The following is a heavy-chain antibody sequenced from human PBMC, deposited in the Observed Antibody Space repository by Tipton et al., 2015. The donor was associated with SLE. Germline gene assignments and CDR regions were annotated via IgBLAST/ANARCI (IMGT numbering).Heavy chain of an antibody. D-gene: IGHD3/OR15-3a*01. J-gene: IGHJ5*01. CDR3: ARGDWVTTSYWFDF. Sequence: TLSLTCTVSGGSISSGSHYWSCIRQPAGKRLEWMGDMYTSGSTDYNPSLQNRVTISVDMSKNQFSLKLSSVTAADAAVYYCARGDWVTTSYWFDFWGHGTL. CDR2: MYTSGST. V-gene: IGHV4-61*09. CDR1: GGSISSGSHY.